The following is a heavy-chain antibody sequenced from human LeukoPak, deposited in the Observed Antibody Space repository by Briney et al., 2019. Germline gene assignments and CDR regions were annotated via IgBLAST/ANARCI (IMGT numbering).Heavy chain of an antibody. CDR1: GYTFSDYW. J-gene: IGHJ4*02. CDR2: IYPGNSDT. CDR3: ARQADYNLLTGYYKGHLDY. D-gene: IGHD3-9*01. V-gene: IGHV5-51*01. Sequence: GESLKISCKGSGYTFSDYWIHWVRQMPGKGLEWMGLIYPGNSDTRYSPSFQGQVTISADRSINTAYLQWTSLRASDTAMYYCARQADYNLLTGYYKGHLDYWGQGTLVTVSS.